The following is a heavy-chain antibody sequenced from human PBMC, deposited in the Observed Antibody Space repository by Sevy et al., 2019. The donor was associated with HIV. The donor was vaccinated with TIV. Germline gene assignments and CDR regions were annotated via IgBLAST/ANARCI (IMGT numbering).Heavy chain of an antibody. Sequence: GGSLRLSCAASGFSLNSYWMSCVRQAPGKGLEWVANIKQDGSVTYYVDSVKGRFTISRDNARNFLYLQMNSLRAEDTARYYYMRPIAADGSFWGQGTSVTVSS. CDR1: GFSLNSYW. J-gene: IGHJ4*02. V-gene: IGHV3-7*01. CDR2: IKQDGSVT. D-gene: IGHD6-13*01. CDR3: MRPIAADGSF.